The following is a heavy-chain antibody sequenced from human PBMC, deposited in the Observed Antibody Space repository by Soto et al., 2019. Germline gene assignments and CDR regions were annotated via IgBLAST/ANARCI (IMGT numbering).Heavy chain of an antibody. CDR2: ISHTGRT. CDR1: PGSMRTYY. V-gene: IGHV4-59*01. Sequence: TSETLSLTCSVSPGSMRTYYWTWIRQSPGKGLEWIGQISHTGRTKYNPSLESRVTISVDTSRKQFSLKLSSVTAADTALYYCARDDTTGIFDFWGQGTLVTVSS. J-gene: IGHJ4*02. CDR3: ARDDTTGIFDF. D-gene: IGHD3-3*01.